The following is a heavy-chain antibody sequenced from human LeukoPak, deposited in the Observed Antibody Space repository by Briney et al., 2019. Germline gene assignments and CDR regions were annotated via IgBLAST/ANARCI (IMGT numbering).Heavy chain of an antibody. J-gene: IGHJ4*01. CDR3: ARYDSMAGWLYH. Sequence: GGSLRLSCAASGFTFSSYSMRWVRQAPGKGLEWVAVISYDGSNKYYADSVKGRFTISRDNSKNTLYLQMNSLRAEDTAVYYCARYDSMAGWLYHWGHGTMV. CDR1: GFTFSSYS. V-gene: IGHV3-30*04. CDR2: ISYDGSNK. D-gene: IGHD3-22*01.